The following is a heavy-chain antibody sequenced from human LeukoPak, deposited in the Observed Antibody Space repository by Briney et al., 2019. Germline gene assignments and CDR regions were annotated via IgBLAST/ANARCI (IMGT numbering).Heavy chain of an antibody. CDR2: IYYSGST. CDR3: AGSTSSWIGNSFDY. D-gene: IGHD6-13*01. CDR1: GGSISSYY. V-gene: IGHV4-59*08. J-gene: IGHJ4*02. Sequence: SETLSLTCTVSGGSISSYYWSWIRQPPGKGLEWIGYIYYSGSTNYNPSLKSRVTISVDTSKNRFSLKLSSVTAADTAVYYCAGSTSSWIGNSFDYWGQGTLVTVSS.